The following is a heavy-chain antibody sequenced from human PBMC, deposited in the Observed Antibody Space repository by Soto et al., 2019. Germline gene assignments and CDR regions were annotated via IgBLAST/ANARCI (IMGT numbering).Heavy chain of an antibody. J-gene: IGHJ3*02. CDR2: ISWNSESI. D-gene: IGHD1-1*01. V-gene: IGHV3-9*01. Sequence: EVQLVESGGGLVQTGRSLRLSCAASAFTFDDYVMHWVRQAPGKGLEWVSVISWNSESIGYADSVKGRFTISRDNAKNSLYLQMNSLSAEDTALDYFARGDAYNYRGAFDIWVQGRMVTVSS. CDR3: ARGDAYNYRGAFDI. CDR1: AFTFDDYV.